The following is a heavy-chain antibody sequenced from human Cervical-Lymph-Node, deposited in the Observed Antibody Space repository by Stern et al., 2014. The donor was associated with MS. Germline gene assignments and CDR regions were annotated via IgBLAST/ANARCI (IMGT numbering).Heavy chain of an antibody. CDR1: GYSFTSYW. V-gene: IGHV5-51*01. CDR3: ARRSLAAAGKVFWFDP. Sequence: VQLVQSGAEVKKPGESLKISCKGSGYSFTSYWIGWVRQMPGKCLEWMGIIYPGDSDTRYSPSFQGQVTISADKSISTAYLQWSSLKASDTAMYYCARRSLAAAGKVFWFDPWGQGTLVTVSS. CDR2: IYPGDSDT. D-gene: IGHD6-13*01. J-gene: IGHJ5*02.